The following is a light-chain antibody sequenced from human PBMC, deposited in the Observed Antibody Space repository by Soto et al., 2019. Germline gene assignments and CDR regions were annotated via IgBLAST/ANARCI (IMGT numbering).Light chain of an antibody. Sequence: NFMLTQPHSVSESPGKTVTISCTRSSGSIASNYVQWYQQRPGSAPTTVIYEDNQRPSGVPDRFSGSIDSSSNSASLTISGLKTEDEADYYCQSYDSSNVVFGGGNKMTV. CDR2: EDN. CDR3: QSYDSSNVV. J-gene: IGLJ2*01. CDR1: SGSIASNY. V-gene: IGLV6-57*03.